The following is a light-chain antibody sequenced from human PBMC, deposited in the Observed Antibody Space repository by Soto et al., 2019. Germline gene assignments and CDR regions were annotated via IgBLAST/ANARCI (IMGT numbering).Light chain of an antibody. CDR1: QTVGTS. CDR3: QQHNAWPLT. Sequence: EIVLTQSPATLSVSPGERATLSCRASQTVGTSLVWYQQKPGQAPSLLIYGASTRPAGFPARFSGSGSGTDFTLTISSLQSEDFAVYYCQQHNAWPLTFGGGTEVEIK. CDR2: GAS. V-gene: IGKV3-15*01. J-gene: IGKJ4*01.